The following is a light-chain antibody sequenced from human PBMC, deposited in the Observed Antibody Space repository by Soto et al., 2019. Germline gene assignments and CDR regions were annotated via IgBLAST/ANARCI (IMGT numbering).Light chain of an antibody. CDR1: KSIISY. CDR3: QQSYSTPQT. CDR2: AAS. V-gene: IGKV1-39*01. Sequence: DIQMTQSPSSLSASVGDRVTITCRASKSIISYLNWYQQKPGKAPKLLIYAASSLQSGVPSRFSGSGSGTDFTLTISSLQPEDFATYYCQQSYSTPQTFGGGTQVEIK. J-gene: IGKJ4*01.